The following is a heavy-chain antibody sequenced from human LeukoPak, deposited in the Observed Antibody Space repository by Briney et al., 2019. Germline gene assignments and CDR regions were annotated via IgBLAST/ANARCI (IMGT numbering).Heavy chain of an antibody. CDR1: GYTFTTYG. J-gene: IGHJ4*02. Sequence: AASVTVSCKASGYTFTTYGISWVRQAPGQGLEWMGWISIYNGNTNYAQKLQGRVTMTRNTSISTAYMELSSLRSEDTAVYYCARGNWRGSKTYDYWGQGTLVTVSS. D-gene: IGHD3-16*01. V-gene: IGHV1-18*01. CDR3: ARGNWRGSKTYDY. CDR2: ISIYNGNT.